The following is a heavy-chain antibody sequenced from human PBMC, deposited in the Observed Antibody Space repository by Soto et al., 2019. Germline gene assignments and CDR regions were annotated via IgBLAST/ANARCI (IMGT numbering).Heavy chain of an antibody. CDR3: ARGGYGDY. CDR2: ISAHNGNT. J-gene: IGHJ4*02. D-gene: IGHD1-1*01. V-gene: IGHV1-18*01. Sequence: QVHLVQSGAEVKKPGASVKVSCKASGYTFTSYGITWVRQAPGQGLEWMGWISAHNGNTDYAQKPHGIVIVTRDTSTSTAYMELRSLTSDDTAVYYCARGGYGDYWGQGALVTVSS. CDR1: GYTFTSYG.